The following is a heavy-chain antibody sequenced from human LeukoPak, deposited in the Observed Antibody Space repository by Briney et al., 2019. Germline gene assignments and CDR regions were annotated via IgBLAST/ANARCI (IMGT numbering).Heavy chain of an antibody. J-gene: IGHJ4*02. D-gene: IGHD1-1*01. V-gene: IGHV1-8*02. CDR3: ARDQLGAVLYFDY. Sequence: ASVKVSCKASGHTFTGYYMHWVRQAPGQGLEWMGWMNPNSGNTGYAQKFQGRVTMTRNTSISTAYMELSSLRSEDTAVYYCARDQLGAVLYFDYWGQGTLVTVSS. CDR2: MNPNSGNT. CDR1: GHTFTGYY.